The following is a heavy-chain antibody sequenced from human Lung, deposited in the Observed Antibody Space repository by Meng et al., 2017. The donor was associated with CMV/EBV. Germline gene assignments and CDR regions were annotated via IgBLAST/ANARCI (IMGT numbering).Heavy chain of an antibody. CDR1: EYSFTTYA. V-gene: IGHV1-3*01. CDR2: INAGNGNT. CDR3: ARTGCSSSSCYDY. Sequence: VLLLQSGAEVKKPGASVKVSCKSVEYSFTTYAMHWVRQAPGQRLEWMGWINAGNGNTKYSEKFQSRVTITRDTAASTAYMELSSLRSEDTAVYYCARTGCSSSSCYDYWGQGTLVTVSS. J-gene: IGHJ4*02. D-gene: IGHD2-2*01.